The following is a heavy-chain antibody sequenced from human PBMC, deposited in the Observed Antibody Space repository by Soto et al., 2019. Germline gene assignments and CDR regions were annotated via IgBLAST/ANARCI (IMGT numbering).Heavy chain of an antibody. Sequence: ASVKVSCKVSGYTLTELSMHWVRQAPGKGLERMGGFDPEDGETIYAQKFQGRVTMTEDTSTDTAYMELSSLRSEDTAVYYCATVSYVVAGTLVYYGMDFWGPGTTVTVSS. D-gene: IGHD6-19*01. CDR1: GYTLTELS. J-gene: IGHJ6*02. CDR3: ATVSYVVAGTLVYYGMDF. V-gene: IGHV1-24*01. CDR2: FDPEDGET.